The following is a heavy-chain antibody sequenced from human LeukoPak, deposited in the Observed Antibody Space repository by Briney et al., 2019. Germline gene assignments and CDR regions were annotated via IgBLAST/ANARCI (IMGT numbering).Heavy chain of an antibody. D-gene: IGHD2-15*01. CDR2: INAGNGNT. CDR1: GFTFSSYA. V-gene: IGHV1-3*01. Sequence: GGSLRLSCAASGFTFSSYAMHWVRQAPGQRLEWVGWINAGNGNTKYSQKFQGRVTITRDTSASTAYMELSSLRSEDTAVYYCARIGGGLDYWGQGTLVTVSS. CDR3: ARIGGGLDY. J-gene: IGHJ4*02.